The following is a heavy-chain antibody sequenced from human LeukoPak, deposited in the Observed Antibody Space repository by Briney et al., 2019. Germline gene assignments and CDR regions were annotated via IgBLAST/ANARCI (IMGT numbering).Heavy chain of an antibody. CDR2: IFYSGST. J-gene: IGHJ6*03. D-gene: IGHD3-22*01. CDR3: AREGPYDSSGYYYWKGYYYYYYMDV. CDR1: GGSISTSNYY. Sequence: SETLSLTCTVSGGSISTSNYYWGWIRQPPGKGLEWIGNIFYSGSTYYSPSLKSRVTISLDTSRNQFSLKLSSVTAADTAVYYCAREGPYDSSGYYYWKGYYYYYYMDVWGKGTTVTISS. V-gene: IGHV4-39*07.